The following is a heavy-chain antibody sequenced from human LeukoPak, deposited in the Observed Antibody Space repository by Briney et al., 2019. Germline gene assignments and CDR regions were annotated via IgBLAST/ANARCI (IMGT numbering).Heavy chain of an antibody. CDR3: ARESLTWLQSRTSWFDP. CDR2: IYYSGST. V-gene: IGHV4-39*07. J-gene: IGHJ5*02. Sequence: SKTLAITCTVTAGSISSSSYYWGGSRQPPGKGLEWMGSIYYSGSTYYNPSPKTRVTISVDTSKNQFSLKLSSVTAADTAVYYCARESLTWLQSRTSWFDPWGQGTLVTVSS. D-gene: IGHD5-24*01. CDR1: AGSISSSSYY.